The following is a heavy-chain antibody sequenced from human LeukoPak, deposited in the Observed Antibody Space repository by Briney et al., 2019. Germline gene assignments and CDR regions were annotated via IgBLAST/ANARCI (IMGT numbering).Heavy chain of an antibody. CDR3: AKDRETFCGGDCYSYAFDI. Sequence: GGSLRLSCAASGFTFSSYSMNWVRQAPGKGLEWVSSISTSRSYIYYADSVKGRFTISRDNAKNSLYLQMNNLRAEETAIYYCAKDRETFCGGDCYSYAFDIRGLGSFVTVSS. CDR1: GFTFSSYS. J-gene: IGHJ3*02. CDR2: ISTSRSYI. V-gene: IGHV3-21*04. D-gene: IGHD2-21*02.